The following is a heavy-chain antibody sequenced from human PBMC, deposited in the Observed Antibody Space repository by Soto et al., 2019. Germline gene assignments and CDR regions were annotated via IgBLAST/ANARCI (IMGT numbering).Heavy chain of an antibody. Sequence: PGESLKISCKGSGCSFTSYWISWVRQMPGKGLEWMGRIDPSDSYTNYSPSFQGHVTISADKSISTAYLQWSSLKASDTAMYYCARRVIAARPSYYYYGMDVWGQGTTVTVSS. V-gene: IGHV5-10-1*01. CDR3: ARRVIAARPSYYYYGMDV. J-gene: IGHJ6*02. D-gene: IGHD6-6*01. CDR2: IDPSDSYT. CDR1: GCSFTSYW.